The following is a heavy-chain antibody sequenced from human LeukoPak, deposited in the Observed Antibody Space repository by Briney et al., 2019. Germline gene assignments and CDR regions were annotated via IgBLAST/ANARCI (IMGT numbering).Heavy chain of an antibody. D-gene: IGHD3-22*01. J-gene: IGHJ6*03. V-gene: IGHV1-69*05. CDR1: GGAFSSYA. Sequence: SVKVSCKASGGAFSSYAISWVRQAPGQGLEWMGGIIPIFGTANYAQKFQGRVTITTDESTGTAYMELSSLRSEDTAVYYCARATNYYDSSGYHYYMDVWGKGTTVTVSS. CDR2: IIPIFGTA. CDR3: ARATNYYDSSGYHYYMDV.